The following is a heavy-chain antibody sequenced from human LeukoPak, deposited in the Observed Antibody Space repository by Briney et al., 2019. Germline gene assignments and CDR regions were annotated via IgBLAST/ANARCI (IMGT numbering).Heavy chain of an antibody. CDR2: ISYDGNTK. Sequence: GGSLRLSCVASGFAFSSYGMHWVRQAPGKGLEWVAVISYDGNTKYYADSVKGPFTVSRDNSKNTLYLQMNSLRAEDTAVYYCRGYCSGTRCYVQFDYWGQGTLVTVSS. CDR3: RGYCSGTRCYVQFDY. D-gene: IGHD2-2*01. V-gene: IGHV3-30*03. CDR1: GFAFSSYG. J-gene: IGHJ4*02.